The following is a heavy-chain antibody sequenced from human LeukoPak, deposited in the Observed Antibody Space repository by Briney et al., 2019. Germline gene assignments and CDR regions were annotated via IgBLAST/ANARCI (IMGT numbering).Heavy chain of an antibody. CDR1: GFTFSSYE. V-gene: IGHV3-21*01. CDR3: ARARAIAVAGTGLDY. CDR2: ISSSSSYI. J-gene: IGHJ4*02. D-gene: IGHD6-19*01. Sequence: GGSLRLSCAASGFTFSSYEMNWVRQAPGKGLEWVSSISSSSSYIYYADSVKGRFTISRDNAKNSLYLQMSSLRAEDTAVYYCARARAIAVAGTGLDYWGQGTLVTVSS.